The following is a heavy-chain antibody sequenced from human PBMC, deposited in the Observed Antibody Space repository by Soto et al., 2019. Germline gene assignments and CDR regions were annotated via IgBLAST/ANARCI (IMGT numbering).Heavy chain of an antibody. Sequence: QIQLVESGGGVVQPGRSLRLSCTASGFTFNSYGFNWVRQAPGKGLEWVAVIWYDGNTKYYADSVKGRFTISRDNLRSTVYLQMNSLTAEDTAVYYCARPLVAPVAGPYYYGMDGWGQGPTVTVSS. CDR3: ARPLVAPVAGPYYYGMDG. D-gene: IGHD6-19*01. V-gene: IGHV3-33*01. CDR2: IWYDGNTK. J-gene: IGHJ6*02. CDR1: GFTFNSYG.